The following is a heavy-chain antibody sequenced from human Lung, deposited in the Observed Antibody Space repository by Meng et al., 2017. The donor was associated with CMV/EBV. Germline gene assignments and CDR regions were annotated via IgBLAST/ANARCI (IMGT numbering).Heavy chain of an antibody. CDR2: INPNRGGT. Sequence: ASVXVSCKASGYTFTGYTMHWVRQAPGQGLEWMGWINPNRGGTNYAQKFQGRVTMTRDTSISTAYMELSRLRSDDTAVYYCARDMGYWNFDYWGQGTLVTVSS. CDR3: ARDMGYWNFDY. J-gene: IGHJ4*02. V-gene: IGHV1-2*02. D-gene: IGHD3-22*01. CDR1: GYTFTGYT.